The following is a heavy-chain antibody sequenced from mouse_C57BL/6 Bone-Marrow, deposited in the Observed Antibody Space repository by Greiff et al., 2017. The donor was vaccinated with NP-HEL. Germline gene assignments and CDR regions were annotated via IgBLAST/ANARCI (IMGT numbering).Heavy chain of an antibody. CDR1: GYSFTGYY. Sequence: EVQLQQSGPELVKPGASVKISCKASGYSFTGYYMNWVKQSPEKSLEWIGEINPSTGGTTYNQKFKAKATLTVDKSSSTAYMQLKRLTSEDSAVYYCAREGRWLLRGDYWGQGTSVTVSS. D-gene: IGHD2-3*01. CDR3: AREGRWLLRGDY. J-gene: IGHJ4*01. V-gene: IGHV1-42*01. CDR2: INPSTGGT.